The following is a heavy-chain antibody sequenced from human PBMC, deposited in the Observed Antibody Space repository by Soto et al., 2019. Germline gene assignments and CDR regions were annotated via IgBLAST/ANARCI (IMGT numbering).Heavy chain of an antibody. CDR2: IWYDGSNK. J-gene: IGHJ5*02. Sequence: QVQLVESGGGVVQPGRSLRLSCAASGFTFSSYGMHWVRQAPGKGLEWVAVIWYDGSNKYYADSMKGRFTISRDNSKNTLYLQMNSLRAEDTAVYYCARVAGGGWFDPWGQGTLVTVSS. V-gene: IGHV3-33*01. CDR1: GFTFSSYG. CDR3: ARVAGGGWFDP. D-gene: IGHD1-26*01.